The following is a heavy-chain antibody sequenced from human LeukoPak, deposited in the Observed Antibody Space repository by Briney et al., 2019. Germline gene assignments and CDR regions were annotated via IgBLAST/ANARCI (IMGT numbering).Heavy chain of an antibody. CDR1: GFTFSRYW. J-gene: IGHJ6*02. V-gene: IGHV3-7*03. CDR3: ARDRAGYFYAMDV. Sequence: PGGSLRLSCAASGFTFSRYWMTWVRQAPGKGLEWLANINQDGSVKKYVDSVKGRFTISRDNAKNSLYLQMNSLRTEDTALYYCARDRAGYFYAMDVWGQGTSVTVSS. D-gene: IGHD5-24*01. CDR2: INQDGSVK.